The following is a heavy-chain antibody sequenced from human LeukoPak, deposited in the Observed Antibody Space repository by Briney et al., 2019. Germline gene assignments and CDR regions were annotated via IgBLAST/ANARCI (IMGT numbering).Heavy chain of an antibody. J-gene: IGHJ4*02. CDR2: IIPISGTA. Sequence: ASVKVSCKASGGTFSSYAISWVRQAPGQGLEWMGGIIPISGTANYAQKFQGRVTITADESTSTAYMELSSLRSEDTAVYYCAREGYYDSSGYQLAYYFDYWGQGTLVTVSS. CDR3: AREGYYDSSGYQLAYYFDY. D-gene: IGHD3-22*01. V-gene: IGHV1-69*01. CDR1: GGTFSSYA.